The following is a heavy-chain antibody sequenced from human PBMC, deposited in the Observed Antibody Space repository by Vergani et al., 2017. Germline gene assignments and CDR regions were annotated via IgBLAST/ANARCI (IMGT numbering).Heavy chain of an antibody. CDR2: IYYSGST. J-gene: IGHJ4*02. CDR3: ASTHYGSGSYYFDY. CDR1: GGSISSYY. Sequence: QVQLQESGPGLVKPSETLSLTCTVSGGSISSYYWSWIRQPPGKGLEWIGYIYYSGSTNYNPSRKSRVTISVDASKNQFSLKLSSVTAADTAVYYCASTHYGSGSYYFDYWGQGTLVTVSS. D-gene: IGHD3-10*01. V-gene: IGHV4-59*01.